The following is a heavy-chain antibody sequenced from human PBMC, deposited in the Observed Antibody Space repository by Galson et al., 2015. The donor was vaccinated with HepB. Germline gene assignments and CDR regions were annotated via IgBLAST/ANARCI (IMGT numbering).Heavy chain of an antibody. Sequence: SLRLSCAASGFTCSSNAMRWVRQAPGRGREWVSAISGSGGSTYYADSVKGRFTISRDNSKNTLYLQMNSLRAEDTAVYYCAKAPLVAAAGGDYWGQGTLVTVSS. CDR1: GFTCSSNA. CDR2: ISGSGGST. D-gene: IGHD6-13*01. J-gene: IGHJ4*02. V-gene: IGHV3-23*01. CDR3: AKAPLVAAAGGDY.